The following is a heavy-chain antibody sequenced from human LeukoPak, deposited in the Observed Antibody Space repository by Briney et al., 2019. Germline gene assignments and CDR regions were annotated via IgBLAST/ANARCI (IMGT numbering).Heavy chain of an antibody. CDR3: AREGPGDSSGYLDY. D-gene: IGHD3-22*01. CDR2: IYYSGST. CDR1: GGSISSGGYY. J-gene: IGHJ4*02. Sequence: SETLSLTCTVSGGSISSGGYYWSWIRQHPGKGLEWIGYIYYSGSTYYNPSLKSRLTISVDTSKNQFSLKLNSVTAADTAVYYCAREGPGDSSGYLDYWGQGTLVTVSS. V-gene: IGHV4-31*03.